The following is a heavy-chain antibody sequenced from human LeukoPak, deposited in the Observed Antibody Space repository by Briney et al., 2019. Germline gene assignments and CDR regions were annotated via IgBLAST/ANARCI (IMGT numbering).Heavy chain of an antibody. CDR2: ISGSGGST. J-gene: IGHJ6*03. D-gene: IGHD2-15*01. CDR3: ARAGRKSRGVDIVRKKETGYYYYMDV. V-gene: IGHV3-23*01. CDR1: GFTFSSYA. Sequence: PGGSLRLSCAASGFTFSSYAMSWVRQAPGKGLEWVSAISGSGGSTYYADSVKGRFTISRDNAKNSLYLQMNSLRAEDTAVYYCARAGRKSRGVDIVRKKETGYYYYMDVWGKGTTVTVSS.